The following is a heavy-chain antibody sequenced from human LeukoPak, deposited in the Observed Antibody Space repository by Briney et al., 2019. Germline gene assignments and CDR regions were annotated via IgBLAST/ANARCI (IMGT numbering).Heavy chain of an antibody. CDR2: IIPIFGTA. Sequence: SVKVSCKASGDTFSRYAISWVRQAPGQGLEWMGGIIPIFGTANYAQKFQGRVTITADESTSTAYMELSSLRSEDTAVYYCARGGGSGWSLHYWGQGTLVTVSS. CDR3: ARGGGSGWSLHY. J-gene: IGHJ4*02. V-gene: IGHV1-69*13. D-gene: IGHD6-19*01. CDR1: GDTFSRYA.